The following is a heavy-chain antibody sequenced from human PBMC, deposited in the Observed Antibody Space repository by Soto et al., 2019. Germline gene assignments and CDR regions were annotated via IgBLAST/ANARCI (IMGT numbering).Heavy chain of an antibody. J-gene: IGHJ4*02. CDR3: ARDPGRWAIVVAYYFDY. V-gene: IGHV1-3*01. CDR1: GYTFTSYA. CDR2: INAGNGNT. Sequence: ASVKVSCKASGYTFTSYAMHWVRQAPGQRLEWMGWINAGNGNTKYSQKFQGRVTITRDTSASTAYMELSSLRSEDTVVYYCARDPGRWAIVVAYYFDYWGQGTLVTVSS. D-gene: IGHD3-22*01.